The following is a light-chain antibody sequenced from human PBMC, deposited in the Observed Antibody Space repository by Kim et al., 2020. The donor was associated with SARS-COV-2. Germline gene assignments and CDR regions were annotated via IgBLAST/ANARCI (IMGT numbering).Light chain of an antibody. V-gene: IGKV1-17*01. CDR2: GAS. CDR1: QDIRND. J-gene: IGKJ5*01. Sequence: ASEGDRVTITCRASQDIRNDLGWYQQSPGRAPKRLIYGASSLQSGVPSRFSGSGSVTEFTLTISSLQPEDFATYFCLQHNSYPITFGQGTRLEIK. CDR3: LQHNSYPIT.